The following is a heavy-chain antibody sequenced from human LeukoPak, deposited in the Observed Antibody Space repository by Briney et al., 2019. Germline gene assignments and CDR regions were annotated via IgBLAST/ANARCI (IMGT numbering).Heavy chain of an antibody. CDR3: ARDYYDSSGYYPN. D-gene: IGHD3-22*01. Sequence: GGSPRLSCAASGFTFSSYSMNWVRQAPGKGLEWVSSISSSSSYIYYADSVKGRFTISRDNAKNSLYLQMNSLRAEDTAVYYCARDYYDSSGYYPNWGQGTLVTVSS. J-gene: IGHJ4*02. V-gene: IGHV3-21*01. CDR1: GFTFSSYS. CDR2: ISSSSSYI.